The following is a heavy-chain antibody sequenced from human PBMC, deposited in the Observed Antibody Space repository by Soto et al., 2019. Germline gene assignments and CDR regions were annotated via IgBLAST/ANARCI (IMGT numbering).Heavy chain of an antibody. Sequence: TSVKVSCEASGGTFSSYAISWVRQAHGQGLEWMGWISAYNGNTNYAQKLQGRVTMTTDTSTSTAYMELRSLRSDDTAVYYCARVAPRPQYYDFWSGYYHYYYGMDVWGQGTTVTVSS. J-gene: IGHJ6*02. CDR1: GGTFSSYA. CDR2: ISAYNGNT. D-gene: IGHD3-3*01. CDR3: ARVAPRPQYYDFWSGYYHYYYGMDV. V-gene: IGHV1-18*01.